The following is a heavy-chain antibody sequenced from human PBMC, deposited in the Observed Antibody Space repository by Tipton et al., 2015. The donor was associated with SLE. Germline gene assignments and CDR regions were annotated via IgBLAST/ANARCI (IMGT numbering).Heavy chain of an antibody. Sequence: SLRLSCPASGFAFSSHWMSWARQAPGKGLEWVANINQGGSETYYVDSVKGRFTIFRDNAKNSLYLQMNSLTVEDTAVYYCARDGVEPGIYFDYWGQGTLVPVSS. CDR3: ARDGVEPGIYFDY. CDR2: INQGGSET. CDR1: GFAFSSHW. J-gene: IGHJ4*02. V-gene: IGHV3-7*03. D-gene: IGHD1-14*01.